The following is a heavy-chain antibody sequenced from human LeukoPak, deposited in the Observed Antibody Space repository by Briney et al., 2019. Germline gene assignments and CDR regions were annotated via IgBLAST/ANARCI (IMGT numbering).Heavy chain of an antibody. CDR2: INPNSGGT. J-gene: IGHJ4*02. Sequence: GASVTVSCKASGYTFTGYYMHWVRQAPGQGLEWMGWINPNSGGTNYAQKFQGRVTMTRDTSISTAYMELSRLRSDDTAVYYCARTPCGYSYVPDYWGQGTLVTVSS. V-gene: IGHV1-2*02. D-gene: IGHD5-18*01. CDR3: ARTPCGYSYVPDY. CDR1: GYTFTGYY.